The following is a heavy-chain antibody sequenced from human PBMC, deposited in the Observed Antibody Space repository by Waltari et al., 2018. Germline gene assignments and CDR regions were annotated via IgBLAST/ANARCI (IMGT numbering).Heavy chain of an antibody. Sequence: EMQLVESGGGLVQPGRSLTLSCAASGSTFGDHAGSWVRQAPGRWPEWVCLHGSKNYGGTTEYAASVSGRFTISRNDSTDYAYLHMNNLETDDTAVYYCTRDRVRCSGVCYYQGTDCWGQGTLVTVSS. V-gene: IGHV3-49*04. D-gene: IGHD2-21*02. CDR3: TRDRVRCSGVCYYQGTDC. CDR1: GSTFGDHA. J-gene: IGHJ4*02. CDR2: HGSKNYGGTT.